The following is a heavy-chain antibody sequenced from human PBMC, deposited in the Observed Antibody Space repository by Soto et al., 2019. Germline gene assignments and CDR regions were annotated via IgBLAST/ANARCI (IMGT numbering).Heavy chain of an antibody. J-gene: IGHJ6*02. CDR2: IWYDGSNK. V-gene: IGHV3-33*01. Sequence: TGGSLRLSCAASGFTFSSYGMHWVRQAPGKGLEWVAVIWYDGSNKYYADSVKGRFTISRDNAKNSLYLQMNSLRAEDTAVYYCARGGADILTGYYYYYGMDVWGQGTTVTVSS. D-gene: IGHD3-9*01. CDR3: ARGGADILTGYYYYYGMDV. CDR1: GFTFSSYG.